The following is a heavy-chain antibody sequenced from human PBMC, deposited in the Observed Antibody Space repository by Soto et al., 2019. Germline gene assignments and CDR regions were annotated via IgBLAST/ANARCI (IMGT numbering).Heavy chain of an antibody. V-gene: IGHV4-31*03. J-gene: IGHJ4*02. CDR1: GGSISSGGYY. D-gene: IGHD3-10*01. Sequence: QVQLQESGPGLVKPSQTLSLTCTVSGGSISSGGYYWSWIRQHPGKGLEWIGYIYYTGSTYYNPSLKSRVTISVDTSKNQFSLKLSSVTTADTAVYYCATLYMVRGVRTFDYWGQGTLVTVSS. CDR2: IYYTGST. CDR3: ATLYMVRGVRTFDY.